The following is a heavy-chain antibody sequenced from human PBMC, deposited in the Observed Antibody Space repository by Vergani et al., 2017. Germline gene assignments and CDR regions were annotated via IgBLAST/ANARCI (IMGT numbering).Heavy chain of an antibody. CDR3: ARDQGRREQLVEVGDWFDP. CDR2: IYTSGST. Sequence: QVQLQESGPGLVKPSETLSLTCTVSGGSISSYYWSWIRQPAGKGLGWVGRIYTSGSTNYNPSLKSRVTMSVDTSKNQFSLRLSSVTAADTAVYYWARDQGRREQLVEVGDWFDPWGQGTLVTVSS. J-gene: IGHJ5*02. V-gene: IGHV4-4*07. D-gene: IGHD6-6*01. CDR1: GGSISSYY.